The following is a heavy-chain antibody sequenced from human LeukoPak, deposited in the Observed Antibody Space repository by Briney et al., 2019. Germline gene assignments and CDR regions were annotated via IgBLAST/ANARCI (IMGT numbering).Heavy chain of an antibody. CDR3: ARDGYSSGWIDY. CDR2: IYSGSNT. V-gene: IGHV3-66*01. J-gene: IGHJ4*02. CDR1: GFTVSSNY. D-gene: IGHD6-19*01. Sequence: GGSLRLSCAASGFTVSSNYMSWVRQAPGKGLEWVSVIYSGSNTYYADSVKGRFTISRDNSKNTLYLQMNSLRAEDTAVYYCARDGYSSGWIDYRGQGTLVTVSS.